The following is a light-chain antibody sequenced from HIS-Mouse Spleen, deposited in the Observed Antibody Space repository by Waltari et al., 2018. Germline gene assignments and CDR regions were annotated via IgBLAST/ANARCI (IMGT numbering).Light chain of an antibody. J-gene: IGLJ2*01. V-gene: IGLV1-44*01. Sequence: QSVLTQPPSASGTPGQRVTISCSGSSSHIGRNTVNWYQQLPGTAPKLLIYSNNQRPSGVPDRFSGSKSGTSASLAISGLQSEDEADYYCQVWDSSSDHVVFGGGTKLTVL. CDR3: QVWDSSSDHVV. CDR1: SSHIGRNT. CDR2: SNN.